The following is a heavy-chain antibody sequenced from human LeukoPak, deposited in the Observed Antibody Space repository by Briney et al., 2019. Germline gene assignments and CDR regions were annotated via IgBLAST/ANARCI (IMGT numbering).Heavy chain of an antibody. D-gene: IGHD1-26*01. J-gene: IGHJ4*02. CDR3: ARRVRGSYYFDY. CDR1: GFTFSSYA. V-gene: IGHV3-30-3*01. CDR2: ISYDGSNK. Sequence: GGSLRLSCAASGFTFSSYAMHWVRQAPGKGLEWVAVISYDGSNKYYADSVKGRFTISRDNSKNTLYLQMNSLRAEDTAVYYCARRVRGSYYFDYWGQGTLVTVSS.